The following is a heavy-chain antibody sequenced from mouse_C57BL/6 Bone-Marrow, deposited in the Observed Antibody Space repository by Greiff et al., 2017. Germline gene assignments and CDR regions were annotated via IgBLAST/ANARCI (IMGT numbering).Heavy chain of an antibody. CDR1: GYTFTSYD. Sequence: QVQLQQSGPELVKPGASVKLSCKASGYTFTSYDINWVKQRPGQGLEWIGWFYPRDGSTKYNEKFKGKATLPVDTSSSTALVGLHSLTSEDSAGYFCARLEFDGSSGDWYFDVWGTGTTVTVSS. CDR3: ARLEFDGSSGDWYFDV. V-gene: IGHV1-85*01. CDR2: FYPRDGST. D-gene: IGHD1-1*01. J-gene: IGHJ1*03.